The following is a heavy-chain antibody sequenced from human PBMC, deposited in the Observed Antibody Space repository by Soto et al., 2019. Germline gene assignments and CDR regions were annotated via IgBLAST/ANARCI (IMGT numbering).Heavy chain of an antibody. J-gene: IGHJ5*02. V-gene: IGHV1-18*01. CDR3: ARVVGALGHWFDP. D-gene: IGHD1-26*01. CDR2: ISAYNGKT. Sequence: QVQLVQSGAEVKKPGASVKVSCKASGYTFTSYGISWVRQAPGQGLEWMGRISAYNGKTNYAQKLQGRVTMTTDTSTSTASMELRSLRSDDTAVYYCARVVGALGHWFDPWGQGTLVTVSS. CDR1: GYTFTSYG.